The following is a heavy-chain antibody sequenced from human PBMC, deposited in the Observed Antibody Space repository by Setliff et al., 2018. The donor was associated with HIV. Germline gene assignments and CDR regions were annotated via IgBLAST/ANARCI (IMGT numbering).Heavy chain of an antibody. CDR2: IDPNSGDT. CDR1: GYTFTGYF. CDR3: SRAAGYSSSWHRYAFEI. D-gene: IGHD6-13*01. V-gene: IGHV1-2*02. Sequence: GASVKVSCKASGYTFTGYFLHWVRQALGQGLEWMGWIDPNSGDTNYEQKFQGRLSMTRDTSISTGYMELFRLRSDDTAVYYCSRAAGYSSSWHRYAFEIWGQVTMVTVSS. J-gene: IGHJ3*02.